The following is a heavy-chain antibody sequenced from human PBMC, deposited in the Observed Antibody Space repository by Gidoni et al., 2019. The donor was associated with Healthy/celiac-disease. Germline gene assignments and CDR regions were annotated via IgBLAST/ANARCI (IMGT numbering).Heavy chain of an antibody. CDR2: ISAYNGNT. J-gene: IGHJ5*02. Sequence: QVQLVQPGAEVKNPGASVKVSCKASGSPFPTSGISWVRQAPGQGLEWMGWISAYNGNTNYAQKLQGRVTMTTDTSTSTAYMELRSLISDDTAVYYCARDWLGERWLQRQRFDPWGQGTLVTVSS. CDR1: GSPFPTSG. D-gene: IGHD5-12*01. V-gene: IGHV1-18*01. CDR3: ARDWLGERWLQRQRFDP.